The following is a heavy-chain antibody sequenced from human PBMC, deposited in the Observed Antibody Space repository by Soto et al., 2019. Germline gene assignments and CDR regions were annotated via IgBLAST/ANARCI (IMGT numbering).Heavy chain of an antibody. CDR3: AKECIAAAGPKFNYYYYYYGMDV. J-gene: IGHJ6*02. CDR2: ISYDGSNK. V-gene: IGHV3-30*18. CDR1: GFTFSSYG. Sequence: SGVSLRLSCAASGFTFSSYGRHWVRKATGKGLEWVAVISYDGSNKYYADSVKGRFTISRDNSKNTLYLQMNSLRAEDTAVYYCAKECIAAAGPKFNYYYYYYGMDVWGQGTTVTVSS. D-gene: IGHD6-13*01.